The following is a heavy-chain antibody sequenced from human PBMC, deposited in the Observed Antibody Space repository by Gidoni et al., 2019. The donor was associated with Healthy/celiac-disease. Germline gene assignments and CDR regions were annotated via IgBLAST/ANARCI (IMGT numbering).Heavy chain of an antibody. D-gene: IGHD2-2*01. CDR2: MNRDGST. CDR1: GLRVSYNY. Sequence: EVQLVESGGGLIQPGGSLRLSCAASGLRVSYNYMRWVRQATGKGLKWVSVMNRDGSTEYAESVKGRFTISREISKNVVYLQMNSLGAEDTAVYYCAREFEGCTYNSCYHWXXXWGQGTQVIXS. V-gene: IGHV3-53*01. CDR3: AREFEGCTYNSCYHWXXX. J-gene: IGHJ5*02.